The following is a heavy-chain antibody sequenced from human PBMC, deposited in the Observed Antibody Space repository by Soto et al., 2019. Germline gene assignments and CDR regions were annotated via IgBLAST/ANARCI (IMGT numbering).Heavy chain of an antibody. CDR2: INHSGST. J-gene: IGHJ6*02. D-gene: IGHD3-16*01. Sequence: SETLSLTCAVHGGSFSTYYWSGIRQPPGRGLEWIGEINHSGSTNYNPSLKSRVSISVDTSKNQFSLKVTSVTAADTAVYYCTRGWGRYESVWGTPYYYYYGMDVWGQGTTVTVSS. V-gene: IGHV4-34*01. CDR3: TRGWGRYESVWGTPYYYYYGMDV. CDR1: GGSFSTYY.